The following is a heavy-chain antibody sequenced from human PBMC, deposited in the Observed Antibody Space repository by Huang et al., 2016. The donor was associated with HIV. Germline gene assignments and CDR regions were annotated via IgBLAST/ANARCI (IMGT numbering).Heavy chain of an antibody. Sequence: QVQLVQSGAEVKNPGASVRVSCKASGYTFTDSNIHWVRQAPGQGLEWMGWNNPKRGGTSYAQRFQGRITMTRDTTISTVHMDLRRIQSDDTAVYFCARDWSFGSSTSPADWGQGTLVTVSS. CDR1: GYTFTDSN. D-gene: IGHD6-6*01. V-gene: IGHV1-2*02. CDR3: ARDWSFGSSTSPAD. J-gene: IGHJ4*02. CDR2: NNPKRGGT.